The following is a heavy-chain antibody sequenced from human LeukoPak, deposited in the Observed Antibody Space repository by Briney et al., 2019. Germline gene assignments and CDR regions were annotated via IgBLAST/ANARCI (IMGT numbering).Heavy chain of an antibody. Sequence: GGSLRLSCAGAGFTFSTYSMNWVRQAPGKGLEWVSSITVSTSYIYYADSVRGRFTISRDNDKNSLYLQMNSLGAEDTAVYYCARLAYCGGDCYWFDLWGRGTLVTISS. J-gene: IGHJ2*01. V-gene: IGHV3-21*01. CDR3: ARLAYCGGDCYWFDL. CDR2: ITVSTSYI. CDR1: GFTFSTYS. D-gene: IGHD2-21*02.